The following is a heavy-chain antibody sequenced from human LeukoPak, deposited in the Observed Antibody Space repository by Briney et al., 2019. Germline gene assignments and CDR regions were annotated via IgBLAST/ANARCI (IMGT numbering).Heavy chain of an antibody. Sequence: PGGSLRLSCAASGFTFSSYWMSWVRQAPGKGLEWVANIKQDGSEKYYVDSVKGRFTISRGNAKNSLYLQMNSLRAEDTAVYYCARVMDSGSYLIDYWGQGTLVTVSS. CDR2: IKQDGSEK. D-gene: IGHD1-26*01. CDR1: GFTFSSYW. CDR3: ARVMDSGSYLIDY. J-gene: IGHJ4*02. V-gene: IGHV3-7*01.